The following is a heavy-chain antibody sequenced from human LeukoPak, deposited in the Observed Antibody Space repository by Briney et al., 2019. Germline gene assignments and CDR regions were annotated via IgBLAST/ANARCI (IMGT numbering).Heavy chain of an antibody. CDR1: GGSISSYY. CDR2: IYYSGST. V-gene: IGHV4-59*01. Sequence: PSETLSLTCTVSGGSISSYYWSWIRQSPGKGLEWIGYIYYSGSTNYNPSLKSRVTISVDTSKNQFSLKLSSVTAADTAVYYCARETPINWFDPWGQGTLVTVSS. J-gene: IGHJ5*02. CDR3: ARETPINWFDP.